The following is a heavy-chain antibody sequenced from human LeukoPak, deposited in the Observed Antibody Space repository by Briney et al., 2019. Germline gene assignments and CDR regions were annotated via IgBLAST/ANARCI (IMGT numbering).Heavy chain of an antibody. CDR2: INPNSGGT. D-gene: IGHD5-18*01. V-gene: IGHV1-2*02. CDR1: GYTFTGYQ. J-gene: IGHJ6*03. Sequence: ASVKVSCKASGYTFTGYQMHWVRQAPGQGLEWMGWINPNSGGTNYAQKFQGRVTMTRDTSISTAYMELSNLRSEDSAVYYCANGMFRYSYGWYYMDVWGKGTTVTISS. CDR3: ANGMFRYSYGWYYMDV.